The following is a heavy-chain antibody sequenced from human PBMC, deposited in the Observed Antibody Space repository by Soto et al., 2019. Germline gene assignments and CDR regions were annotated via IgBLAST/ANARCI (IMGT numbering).Heavy chain of an antibody. V-gene: IGHV3-23*01. CDR2: ISGSGGST. CDR3: AKAYYYDSSGYSHDAIDI. Sequence: GGSLRLSCAASGFTFSSYAMSWVRQAPGKGLEWVSAISGSGGSTYYADSVKGRFTISRDNSKNTLYLQMNSLRAEDTAVYYCAKAYYYDSSGYSHDAIDIWGQGTMVTV. J-gene: IGHJ3*02. CDR1: GFTFSSYA. D-gene: IGHD3-22*01.